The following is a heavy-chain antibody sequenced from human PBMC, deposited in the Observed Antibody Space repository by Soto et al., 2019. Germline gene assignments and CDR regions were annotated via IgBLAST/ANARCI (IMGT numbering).Heavy chain of an antibody. D-gene: IGHD5-18*01. J-gene: IGHJ2*01. Sequence: QVQLQESGPGLVKPSETLSLTCTVSGGSTTNYYWSWLRQPAGKGLEYIGRNYGSGRTNYNPSLKNRVTMSVSLNQMSLRLTSVTAADTAVYYCARDFDVNTALDYWYFDLWGRGALVTVSS. V-gene: IGHV4-4*07. CDR3: ARDFDVNTALDYWYFDL. CDR1: GGSTTNYY. CDR2: NYGSGRT.